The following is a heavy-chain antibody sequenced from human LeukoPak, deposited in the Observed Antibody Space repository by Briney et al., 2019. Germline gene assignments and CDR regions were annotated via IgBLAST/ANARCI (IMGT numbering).Heavy chain of an antibody. D-gene: IGHD1-14*01. CDR2: ISGYNGNT. CDR1: GYTFTNYG. CDR3: ASWVGSSYNDY. V-gene: IGHV1-18*01. Sequence: AAAVTVSCTASGYTFTNYGFRWVRQAPGQGLAWMGWISGYNGNTHYAQRFQGRVTMTTDTSTSTAYMELRSLRPDDTAMYYCASWVGSSYNDYWGQGTLVTVSS. J-gene: IGHJ4*02.